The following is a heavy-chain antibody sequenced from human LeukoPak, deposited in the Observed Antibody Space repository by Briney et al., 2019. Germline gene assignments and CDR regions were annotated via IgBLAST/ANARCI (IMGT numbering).Heavy chain of an antibody. CDR2: INPTSGGT. CDR1: AYTFTFYY. Sequence: ASVTVSSTSSAYTFTFYYMQWVRQAPGQGLEWMGWINPTSGGTNYAQKFQGRVTMIRDTSISTAYMELSSLRSNDTAVYYCSCDLEGYYSGGNCYFASWRRGTLVTVSS. D-gene: IGHD2-15*01. CDR3: SCDLEGYYSGGNCYFAS. V-gene: IGHV1-2*02. J-gene: IGHJ4*02.